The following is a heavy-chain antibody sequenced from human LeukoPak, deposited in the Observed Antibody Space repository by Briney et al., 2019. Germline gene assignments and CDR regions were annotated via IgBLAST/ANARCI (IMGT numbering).Heavy chain of an antibody. CDR3: ARDLRGARYSSSWSGSFDP. D-gene: IGHD6-13*01. V-gene: IGHV1-69*05. CDR1: GGTFSSYA. Sequence: GSSVKVSCKACGGTFSSYAISWVRQAPGQGLEWMGRIIPIFGTANYAQKFQGRVTITTDESTSTAYMELSSLRSEDTAVYYCARDLRGARYSSSWSGSFDPWGQGTLVTVSS. J-gene: IGHJ5*02. CDR2: IIPIFGTA.